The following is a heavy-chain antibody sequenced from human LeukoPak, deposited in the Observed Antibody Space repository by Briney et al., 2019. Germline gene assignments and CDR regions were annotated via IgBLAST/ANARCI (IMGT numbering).Heavy chain of an antibody. V-gene: IGHV1-18*01. CDR3: ARVWGSGSYGDYYGMDV. D-gene: IGHD3-10*01. CDR1: GYTFTSYG. J-gene: IGHJ6*02. Sequence: ASVKVSCKASGYTFTSYGISWVRQAPGQGLEWMGWISAYNGNTNYAQKFQGRVTITRDTSASTAYMELSSLRSEDTAVYYCARVWGSGSYGDYYGMDVWGQGTTVTVSS. CDR2: ISAYNGNT.